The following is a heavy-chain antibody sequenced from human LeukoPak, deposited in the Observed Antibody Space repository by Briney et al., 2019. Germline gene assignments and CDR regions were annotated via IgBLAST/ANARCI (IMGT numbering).Heavy chain of an antibody. D-gene: IGHD3-10*01. CDR3: ARGHMVRGVIKYYYYMDV. CDR1: GFTVSTNY. CDR2: IYSGGST. J-gene: IGHJ6*03. V-gene: IGHV3-53*01. Sequence: GGSLRLSCTASGFTVSTNYMSWVRQAPGKGLEWVSEIYSGGSTYYAASVKGRFSISRDTSKNTVYLQMNSLRGEDTAVYYCARGHMVRGVIKYYYYMDVWGKGTTVTVSS.